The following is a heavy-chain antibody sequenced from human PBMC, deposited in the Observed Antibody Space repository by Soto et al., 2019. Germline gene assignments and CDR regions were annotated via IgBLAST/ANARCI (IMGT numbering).Heavy chain of an antibody. V-gene: IGHV1-18*04. CDR1: GYTFTSYG. CDR3: ARVREYYYDSRGYYYVSYYYYGMDV. CDR2: ISAYNGNT. J-gene: IGHJ6*02. Sequence: ASVKVSCKASGYTFTSYGISWVRQAPGQGLEWMGWISAYNGNTNYAQKLQGRVTMTTDTSTSTAYMELRSLRSDDTAVYYCARVREYYYDSRGYYYVSYYYYGMDVWGQGTTVTVSS. D-gene: IGHD3-22*01.